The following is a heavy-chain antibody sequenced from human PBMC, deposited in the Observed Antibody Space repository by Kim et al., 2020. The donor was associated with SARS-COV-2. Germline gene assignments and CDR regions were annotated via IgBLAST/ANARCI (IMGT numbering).Heavy chain of an antibody. CDR3: ARGMGLDY. V-gene: IGHV3-7*04. J-gene: IGHJ4*02. CDR2: IKQDGSAK. CDR1: GFTFSNYW. Sequence: GGSLRLSCAASGFTFSNYWMSWVRQAPGKGLEWVANIKQDGSAKYFVDSVKGRFTISRDNAKNSLYLQMNNLRAEDTAMYYCARGMGLDYWGRGTLVTVSS.